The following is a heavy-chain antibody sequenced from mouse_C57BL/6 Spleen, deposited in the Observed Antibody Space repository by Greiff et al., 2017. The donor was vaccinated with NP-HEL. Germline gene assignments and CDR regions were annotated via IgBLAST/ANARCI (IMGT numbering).Heavy chain of an antibody. V-gene: IGHV1-55*01. CDR2: IYPGSGST. Sequence: VQLQQSGAELVKPGASVKMSCKASGYTFTSYWITWVKQRPGQGLEWIGDIYPGSGSTNYNEKFKSKATLTVDTSSSTAYMQLSSLTSEDSAVYYCARRGYDYFYYYAIDFWGPGTSVTVSS. J-gene: IGHJ4*01. D-gene: IGHD2-4*01. CDR3: ARRGYDYFYYYAIDF. CDR1: GYTFTSYW.